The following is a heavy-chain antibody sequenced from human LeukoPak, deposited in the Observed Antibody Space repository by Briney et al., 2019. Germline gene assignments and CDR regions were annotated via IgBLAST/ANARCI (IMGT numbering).Heavy chain of an antibody. Sequence: SETLSLTCTVSGGSISSYYWSWIRQPAGKGLEWIGRIYTSGSTNYNPSLKSRVTMSVDTSKNQSSLELSSVTAADTAVYYCARELIFGVVDYWGQGTLVTVSS. CDR3: ARELIFGVVDY. CDR2: IYTSGST. CDR1: GGSISSYY. J-gene: IGHJ4*02. D-gene: IGHD3-3*01. V-gene: IGHV4-4*07.